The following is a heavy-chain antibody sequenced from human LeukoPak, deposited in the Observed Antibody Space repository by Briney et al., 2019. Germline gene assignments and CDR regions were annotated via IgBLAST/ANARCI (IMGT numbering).Heavy chain of an antibody. CDR1: GYTFTSYD. CDR2: MNPNSGNT. J-gene: IGHJ4*02. D-gene: IGHD6-19*01. CDR3: ARGFELNKLGVAANFDY. Sequence: ASVKVSCKASGYTFTSYDINWLRQATGQGLEWMGWMNPNSGNTGYAQKFQGRVTMTRNTSISTAYMELSSLRSEDTAVYYCARGFELNKLGVAANFDYWGQGTLVTVSS. V-gene: IGHV1-8*01.